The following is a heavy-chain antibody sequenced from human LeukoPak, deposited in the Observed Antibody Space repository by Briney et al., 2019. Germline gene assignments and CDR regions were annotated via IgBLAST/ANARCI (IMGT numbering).Heavy chain of an antibody. CDR1: GFTFTSSA. D-gene: IGHD3-10*01. V-gene: IGHV1-58*02. CDR3: AADLWFGEAYVDY. J-gene: IGHJ4*02. Sequence: SVKVSCKASGFTFTSSAMQWVRQARGQRLEWIGLIVVGSGNTNYAQKFQERVTITRDMSTSTAYMGLSSLRSEDTAVYYCAADLWFGEAYVDYWGQGTLVTVSS. CDR2: IVVGSGNT.